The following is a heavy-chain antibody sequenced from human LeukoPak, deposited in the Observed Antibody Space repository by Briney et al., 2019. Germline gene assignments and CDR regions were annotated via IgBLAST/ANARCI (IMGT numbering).Heavy chain of an antibody. CDR2: ITGSGDIT. J-gene: IGHJ3*02. CDR3: AKNRGVRGVVGAFDI. CDR1: GFTFSTYA. Sequence: GGSLRLSCAASGFTFSTYAISWVRQAPGKGLEWVSTITGSGDITYYADSVKGRFTISRDNSKNTLSLQMNSLRAEDTAVYYCAKNRGVRGVVGAFDIWGQGTMVTVSS. V-gene: IGHV3-23*01. D-gene: IGHD3-10*01.